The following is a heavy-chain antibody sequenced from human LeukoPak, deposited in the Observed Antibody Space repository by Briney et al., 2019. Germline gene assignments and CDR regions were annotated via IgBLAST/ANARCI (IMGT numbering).Heavy chain of an antibody. J-gene: IGHJ6*02. Sequence: SDTLSLTCTVSGGSISYYYWSWIRQSPGKGLECIGYIYYSGTTNYNPSLKSRVTISVDTSKNQFSLQLRSVTAADTAVYYCAREDPQTTVPEGMDVWGQGTTVTVSS. V-gene: IGHV4-59*01. CDR1: GGSISYYY. CDR3: AREDPQTTVPEGMDV. CDR2: IYYSGTT. D-gene: IGHD4-17*01.